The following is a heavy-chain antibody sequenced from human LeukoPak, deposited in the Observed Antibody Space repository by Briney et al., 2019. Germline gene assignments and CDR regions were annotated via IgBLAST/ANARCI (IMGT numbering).Heavy chain of an antibody. CDR2: ISYDGSNK. Sequence: PGGSLRLSCSASGFTFSSYGMHWVRQAPGKGLEWVAVISYDGSNKYYADSVKVRFTISRDNSKNTLYLQMNSLRPEDTAVYYCAKPINSGSYYFDYWGQGTLVTVSS. CDR3: AKPINSGSYYFDY. D-gene: IGHD1-26*01. V-gene: IGHV3-30*18. CDR1: GFTFSSYG. J-gene: IGHJ4*02.